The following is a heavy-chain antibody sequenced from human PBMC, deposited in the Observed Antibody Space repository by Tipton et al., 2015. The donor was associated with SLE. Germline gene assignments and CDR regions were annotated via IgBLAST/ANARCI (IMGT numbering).Heavy chain of an antibody. CDR3: GRDRTLDC. CDR1: GFTFRNYE. V-gene: IGHV3-48*03. CDR2: INSGGDTR. J-gene: IGHJ4*02. Sequence: SLRLSCVGSGFTFRNYEFNWVRQAPGEGLEWVSYINSGGDTRYADSVKGRFTISRDNARNSVYLQMNGLREEDSALYYCGRDRTLDCWGQGTLVTVSS.